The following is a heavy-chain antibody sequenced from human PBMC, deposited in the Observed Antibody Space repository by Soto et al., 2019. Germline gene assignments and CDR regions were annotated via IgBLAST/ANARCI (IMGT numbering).Heavy chain of an antibody. CDR2: IIPIFGTA. CDR3: ASGGLLAGYYYYGMDV. J-gene: IGHJ6*02. D-gene: IGHD3-16*01. V-gene: IGHV1-69*13. CDR1: GGTFSSYA. Sequence: SVKVSCKASGGTFSSYAISWVRQAPGQGLEWMGGIIPIFGTANYAQKFQGRVTITADESTSTAYMELSSLRSEDTAVYYCASGGLLAGYYYYGMDVWGQGTTVTVSS.